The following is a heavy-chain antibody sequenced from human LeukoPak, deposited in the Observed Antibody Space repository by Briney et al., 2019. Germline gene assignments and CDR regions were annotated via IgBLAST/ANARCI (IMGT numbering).Heavy chain of an antibody. D-gene: IGHD4-17*01. V-gene: IGHV3-7*03. CDR1: GLTFSSYW. Sequence: PGGSLRLSCAASGLTFSSYWMSWGRQAPGKGLEWVANIKQDGSEKYYVDSVKGRFTISRDNAKNSLYLQMNSLRAEDTAVYYCARRNGDYYYYYGMDVWGQGTTVTVSS. J-gene: IGHJ6*02. CDR2: IKQDGSEK. CDR3: ARRNGDYYYYYGMDV.